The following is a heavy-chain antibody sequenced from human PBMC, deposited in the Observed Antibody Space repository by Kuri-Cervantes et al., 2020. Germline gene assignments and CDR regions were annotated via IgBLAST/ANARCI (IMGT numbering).Heavy chain of an antibody. V-gene: IGHV3-7*01. CDR1: GFTFSSYW. J-gene: IGHJ4*02. D-gene: IGHD3-9*01. CDR3: ATDAGYTFDY. Sequence: GGSLRLSCEASGFTFSSYWMSWVRQAPGKGLQWVANIREDGGVKKYVDSVKGRFTLSRDNGKDSVYLQMDSLRADDTAVYYCATDAGYTFDYWGQGILVTVSS. CDR2: IREDGGVK.